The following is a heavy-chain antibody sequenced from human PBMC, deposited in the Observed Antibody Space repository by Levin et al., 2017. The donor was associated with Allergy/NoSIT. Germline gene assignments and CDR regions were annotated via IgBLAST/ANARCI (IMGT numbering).Heavy chain of an antibody. CDR2: IRSDAHGGTT. D-gene: IGHD6-19*01. Sequence: GGSLRLSCPASGFTFGDYATAWFRQAPGKGLEWVGFIRSDAHGGTTEYAPSVRGRFTISRDESKSIAYLQMNSLKSEDTAVYYCSRPIAVATMYFDYWGQGTLVTVSS. CDR1: GFTFGDYA. J-gene: IGHJ4*02. V-gene: IGHV3-49*03. CDR3: SRPIAVATMYFDY.